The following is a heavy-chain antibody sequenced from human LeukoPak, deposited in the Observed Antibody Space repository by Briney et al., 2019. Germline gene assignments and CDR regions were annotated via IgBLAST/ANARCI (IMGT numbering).Heavy chain of an antibody. Sequence: SETLSLTCTVSGGSISSYYWSWIRQPPGKGLEWIGYIYYSGSTNYNPSLKSRVTISVDTSKNQFSLKLSSVTAADTAVYYCARDRGLGSDCDFWSGGSYYGMDVWGQGTTVTVSS. V-gene: IGHV4-59*01. CDR2: IYYSGST. D-gene: IGHD3-3*01. J-gene: IGHJ6*02. CDR1: GGSISSYY. CDR3: ARDRGLGSDCDFWSGGSYYGMDV.